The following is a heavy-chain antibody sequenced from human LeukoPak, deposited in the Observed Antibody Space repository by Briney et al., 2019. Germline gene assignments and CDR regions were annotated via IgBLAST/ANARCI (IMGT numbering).Heavy chain of an antibody. J-gene: IGHJ3*02. CDR1: GFTFSSYS. V-gene: IGHV3-21*01. Sequence: GGSLRLSCAASGFTFSSYSMNWVRQAPGKGLEWVSSISSSSSYIYYADSVKGRFTISRDNAKNSLYLQMNSLRAEDTAVYYCAREGYCSSTSCYEQDAFDIWGQGTMVTVSS. D-gene: IGHD2-2*01. CDR2: ISSSSSYI. CDR3: AREGYCSSTSCYEQDAFDI.